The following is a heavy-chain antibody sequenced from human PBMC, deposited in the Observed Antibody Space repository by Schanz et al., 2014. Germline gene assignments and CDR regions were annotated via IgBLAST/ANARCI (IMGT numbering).Heavy chain of an antibody. CDR1: GFTFNNFN. CDR2: ISSTSSYI. CDR3: VPMSIAAH. J-gene: IGHJ4*02. D-gene: IGHD6-6*01. V-gene: IGHV3-21*01. Sequence: EVQLVESGGGLVKPGGSLRLSCAASGFTFNNFNMNWVRQAPGKGLEWVSSISSTSSYIFYADSVKGRFTISRDNAKNALYLQMNSLRAEDTAVYYCVPMSIAAHWGQGTLVTVSA.